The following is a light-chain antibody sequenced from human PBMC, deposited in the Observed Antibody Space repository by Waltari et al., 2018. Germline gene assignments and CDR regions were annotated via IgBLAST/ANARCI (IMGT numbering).Light chain of an antibody. J-gene: IGLJ3*02. V-gene: IGLV8-61*01. CDR2: KAN. CDR3: ALYMGSGIWV. CDR1: SGSLSTTSY. Sequence: QTVLTQEPSLSVSPGGTVTLTCALCSGSLSTTSYATWYQQTPGQAPRTLVYKANARSSGVPDRFSGSILGNTAALTITGAQADDESDYYCALYMGSGIWVFGGGTRLTVL.